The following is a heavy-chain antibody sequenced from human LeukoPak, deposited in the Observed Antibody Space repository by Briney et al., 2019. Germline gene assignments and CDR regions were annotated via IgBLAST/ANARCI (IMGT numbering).Heavy chain of an antibody. CDR3: ARQYYYDSSGYRRNDAFDI. Sequence: SETLSLTCTVSGFSISSGHYWGWVRQPPGAGLEWIGSVYQSGTTYYNPSLKSRVTTSVDMSKNQFSLRLRPVTAADTAVYYCARQYYYDSSGYRRNDAFDIWGQGTMVTVSS. CDR1: GFSISSGHY. D-gene: IGHD3-22*01. CDR2: VYQSGTT. J-gene: IGHJ3*02. V-gene: IGHV4-38-2*02.